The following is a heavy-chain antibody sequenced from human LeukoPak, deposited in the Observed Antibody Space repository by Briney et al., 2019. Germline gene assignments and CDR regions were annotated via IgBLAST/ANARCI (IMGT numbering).Heavy chain of an antibody. D-gene: IGHD2-15*01. CDR1: GFTFSSYA. V-gene: IGHV3-23*03. CDR3: AKDPLGRIHGSCFDY. CDR2: IYSGGST. J-gene: IGHJ4*02. Sequence: GGSLRLSCAASGFTFSSYAMSWVRQAPGKGLEWVSVIYSGGSTYYADSVKGRFTISRDNSKNTLYLQMNSLRAEDTAVYYCAKDPLGRIHGSCFDYWGQGTLVTVSS.